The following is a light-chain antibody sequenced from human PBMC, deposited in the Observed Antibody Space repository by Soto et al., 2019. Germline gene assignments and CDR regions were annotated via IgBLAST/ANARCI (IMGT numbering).Light chain of an antibody. Sequence: EIVMTQSPATLSVSPRERATLSCRASQSVSSNLAWYQQKPGQAPRLLIYGASTRATGIPARFSGSGSGTEFTLTISSLQSEDFAVYHCQQYNNWPPLTFGGGTKVEIK. V-gene: IGKV3-15*01. CDR3: QQYNNWPPLT. CDR2: GAS. J-gene: IGKJ4*01. CDR1: QSVSSN.